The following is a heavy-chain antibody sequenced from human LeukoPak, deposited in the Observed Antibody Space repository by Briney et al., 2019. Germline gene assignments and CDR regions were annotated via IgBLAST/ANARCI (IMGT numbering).Heavy chain of an antibody. CDR1: GYTLTELS. D-gene: IGHD3-9*01. V-gene: IGHV1-24*01. CDR3: ATGRLRYFDWLFLGAFDI. CDR2: FDPEDGET. Sequence: ASVKVSCKVSGYTLTELSMHWVRLAPGKGLEWMGGFDPEDGETIYAQKFQGRVTMTEDTSTDTAYMELSSLRSEDTAVYYCATGRLRYFDWLFLGAFDIWGQGTMVTVSS. J-gene: IGHJ3*02.